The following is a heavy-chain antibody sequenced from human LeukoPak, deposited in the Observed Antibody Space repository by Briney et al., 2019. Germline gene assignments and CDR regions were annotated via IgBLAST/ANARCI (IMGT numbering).Heavy chain of an antibody. CDR3: ARAYNWNYGD. D-gene: IGHD1-7*01. CDR1: GGSISSGSYY. J-gene: IGHJ4*02. CDR2: INTSGST. Sequence: SETLSLACTVSGGSISSGSYYRSWIRQPAGKGLEWIGRINTSGSTKYNPSLKSRVTISGDTSKNQFSLKLSSVTAADTAVYYCARAYNWNYGDWGQGTLVTVSS. V-gene: IGHV4-61*02.